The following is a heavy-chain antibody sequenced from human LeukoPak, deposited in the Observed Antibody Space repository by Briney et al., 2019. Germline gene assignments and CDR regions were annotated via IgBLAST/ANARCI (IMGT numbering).Heavy chain of an antibody. D-gene: IGHD1-14*01. CDR3: ARGFWILDITVGGVLDY. Sequence: QSGRSLRLSCAASGFTFSSYGMHWVRQAPGKGLEWVAVIWYDGSNKYYADSVKGRFTISRDNSKNTLYLQMNSLRAEDTAVYYCARGFWILDITVGGVLDYWGQGTLVTVSS. CDR2: IWYDGSNK. J-gene: IGHJ4*02. CDR1: GFTFSSYG. V-gene: IGHV3-33*01.